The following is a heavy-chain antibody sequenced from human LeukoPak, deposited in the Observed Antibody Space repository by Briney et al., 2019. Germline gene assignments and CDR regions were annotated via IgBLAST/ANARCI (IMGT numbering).Heavy chain of an antibody. V-gene: IGHV3-33*01. CDR3: ARAPYYYDSSGYYYGGFDY. CDR1: GFTFSSCG. CDR2: IWYDGSNK. D-gene: IGHD3-22*01. J-gene: IGHJ4*02. Sequence: GRSLRLSCAASGFTFSSCGMHWVRQAPGKGLEWVAVIWYDGSNKYYADSVKGRFTISRDNSKNTLYLQMNSLRAEDTAVYYCARAPYYYDSSGYYYGGFDYWGQGTLVTVSS.